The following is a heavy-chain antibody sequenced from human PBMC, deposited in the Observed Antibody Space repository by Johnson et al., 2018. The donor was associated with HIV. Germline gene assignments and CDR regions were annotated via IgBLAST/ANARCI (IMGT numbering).Heavy chain of an antibody. V-gene: IGHV3-30-3*01. CDR3: ARDRAPVYSSSSTPFDALDI. D-gene: IGHD6-6*01. J-gene: IGHJ3*02. CDR2: ILYAGNNK. Sequence: VQLVESGGGVVQPGRSLRLSCAASRFTFSSYAIHWVRQAPGKGLEWVAVILYAGNNKYYANSVKGRFTISGDNSNSTLYLQMNILIVEDTAVYYCARDRAPVYSSSSTPFDALDIWGQGTMVTVSS. CDR1: RFTFSSYA.